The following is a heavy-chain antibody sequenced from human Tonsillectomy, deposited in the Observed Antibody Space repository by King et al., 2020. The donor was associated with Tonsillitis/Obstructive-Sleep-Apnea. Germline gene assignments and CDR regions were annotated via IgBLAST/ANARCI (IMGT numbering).Heavy chain of an antibody. D-gene: IGHD3-10*01. CDR3: ASSRYGSGSFDY. CDR2: IFYSGST. J-gene: IGHJ4*02. CDR1: GDSISSYY. V-gene: IGHV4-59*01. Sequence: QLQESGPGLVKPSETLSLTCTVSGDSISSYYWSWLRQPPGKGLEWIGYIFYSGSTNYNPSLKSRVTISVDTSKNQFSLKLSSVTAADTAVYYCASSRYGSGSFDYWGQGTLVTVSS.